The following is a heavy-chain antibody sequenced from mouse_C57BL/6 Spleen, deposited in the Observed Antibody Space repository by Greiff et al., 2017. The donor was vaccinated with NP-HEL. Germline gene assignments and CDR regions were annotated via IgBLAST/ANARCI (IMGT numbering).Heavy chain of an antibody. CDR1: GFSFNTYA. Sequence: EVQVVESGGGLVQPKGSLKLSCAASGFSFNTYAMNWVRQAPGKGLEWVARIRSKSNNYATYYADSVKDRFTISRDDSESMLYLQMNNLKTEDTAMYYWLRHKLLRLSNWYFDVWGTGTTVTVSS. CDR3: LRHKLLRLSNWYFDV. CDR2: IRSKSNNYAT. D-gene: IGHD1-2*01. J-gene: IGHJ1*03. V-gene: IGHV10-1*01.